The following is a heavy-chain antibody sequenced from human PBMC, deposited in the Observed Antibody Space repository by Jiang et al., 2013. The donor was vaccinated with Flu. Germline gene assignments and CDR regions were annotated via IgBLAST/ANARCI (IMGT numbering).Heavy chain of an antibody. Sequence: VQLVESGGGVVQPGRSLRLSCAASGFTFSSYGMHWVRQAPGKGLEWVAVIWYDGSNKYYADSVKGRFTISRDNSKNTLYLQMNSLRAEDTAVYYCARDLANVKYCSSTSCYGGMDVWGKGTTVTVSS. CDR3: ARDLANVKYCSSTSCYGGMDV. D-gene: IGHD2-2*01. CDR2: IWYDGSNK. CDR1: GFTFSSYG. V-gene: IGHV3-33*01. J-gene: IGHJ6*04.